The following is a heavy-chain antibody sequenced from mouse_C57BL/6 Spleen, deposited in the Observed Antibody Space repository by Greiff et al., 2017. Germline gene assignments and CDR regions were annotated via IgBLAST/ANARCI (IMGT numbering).Heavy chain of an antibody. CDR1: GYTFTSYW. V-gene: IGHV1-69*01. J-gene: IGHJ3*01. D-gene: IGHD1-1*01. CDR3: ARKGPYYYGSSYGFAY. Sequence: VQLQQPGAELVMPGASVKLSCQASGYTFTSYWMHWVKQRPGQGLEWIGEIDPSDSYTNYNQKYKGKATLTVVNPSSTASMQLSSLTSAYSAVYYCARKGPYYYGSSYGFAYWGQGTLVTVSA. CDR2: IDPSDSYT.